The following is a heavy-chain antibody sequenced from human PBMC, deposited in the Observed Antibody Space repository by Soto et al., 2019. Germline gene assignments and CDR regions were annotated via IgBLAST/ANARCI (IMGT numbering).Heavy chain of an antibody. CDR3: ARSQGSSTSLEIYYYYYYGMDV. CDR1: GGTFSSYA. CDR2: IIPISGTA. J-gene: IGHJ6*02. V-gene: IGHV1-69*01. D-gene: IGHD2-2*01. Sequence: QVQLVQSGAEVKKPGSSVKVSCKASGGTFSSYAISWVRQAPGQGLEWMGGIIPISGTANYAQKFQGRVTITADDSTSTAYMELSSLRSEDTAVYDCARSQGSSTSLEIYYYYYYGMDVWGQGTTVTVSS.